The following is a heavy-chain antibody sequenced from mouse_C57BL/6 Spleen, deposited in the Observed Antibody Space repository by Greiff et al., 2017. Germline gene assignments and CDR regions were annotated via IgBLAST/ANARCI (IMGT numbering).Heavy chain of an antibody. CDR2: ICYDGSN. CDR3: ARGDYSNYVGYAMDY. Sequence: EVKLMESGPGLVKPSQSLSLTCSVTGYSITSGYYWNWIRQFPGNKLEWMGYICYDGSNNYNPSLQNPISITRDTSKNQFFLKLNSVTTEDTATYNCARGDYSNYVGYAMDYWGQGTSVTVSS. CDR1: GYSITSGYY. D-gene: IGHD2-5*01. V-gene: IGHV3-6*01. J-gene: IGHJ4*01.